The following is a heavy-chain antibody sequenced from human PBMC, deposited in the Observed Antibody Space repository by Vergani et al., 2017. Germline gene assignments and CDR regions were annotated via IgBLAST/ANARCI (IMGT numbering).Heavy chain of an antibody. V-gene: IGHV1-46*03. Sequence: QVQLVQSGAEVKKPGASLKVSCKASGSTFTSYYMHWVRPAPGQGLEWMGIINPSGGSTSYAQNFQGRVTMTRDTSTSTFYMELSSLRSEDTAVYYCGRDVLVVVVAATPWGYFQHWGQGTVVTVSS. CDR2: INPSGGST. D-gene: IGHD2-15*01. CDR1: GSTFTSYY. CDR3: GRDVLVVVVAATPWGYFQH. J-gene: IGHJ1*01.